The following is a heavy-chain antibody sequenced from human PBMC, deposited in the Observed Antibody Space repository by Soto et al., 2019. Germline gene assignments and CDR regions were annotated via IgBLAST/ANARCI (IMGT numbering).Heavy chain of an antibody. D-gene: IGHD6-6*01. V-gene: IGHV3-23*01. Sequence: VQLLASGGGLVQPGGSLRLACAASGFSFSGYAMSWVRQAPGKGLEWVSAISDSGGDTYYADSVKGRFTISRDNSKNTLYLQMNSLRVEDTAVYYCAKRVEYSSSTHYFDYWGQGTLVTVSS. CDR3: AKRVEYSSSTHYFDY. J-gene: IGHJ4*02. CDR2: ISDSGGDT. CDR1: GFSFSGYA.